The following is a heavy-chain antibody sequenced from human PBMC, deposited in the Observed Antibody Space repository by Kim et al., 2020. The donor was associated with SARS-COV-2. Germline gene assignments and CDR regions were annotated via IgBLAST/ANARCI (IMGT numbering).Heavy chain of an antibody. Sequence: ANYAQKFQGRVTITADESTSTAYMELSSLRSEDTAVYYCARVDYYYGMDVWGQGTTVTVSS. V-gene: IGHV1-69*01. CDR2: A. CDR3: ARVDYYYGMDV. J-gene: IGHJ6*02.